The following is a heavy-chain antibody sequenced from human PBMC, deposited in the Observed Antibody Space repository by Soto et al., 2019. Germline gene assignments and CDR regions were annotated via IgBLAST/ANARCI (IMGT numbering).Heavy chain of an antibody. Sequence: EVQLLESGGGLVQPGGSLRLSCAASGFTFSSYAMSWVRQAPGKGLEWDSAISGSGGSTYYADSVKGRFTISRDNSKNPLYLQMNSLRAEDTAVYYCAKDHRFLEWLSRLLWGAVDIWGQGTMVTVSS. CDR3: AKDHRFLEWLSRLLWGAVDI. CDR2: ISGSGGST. D-gene: IGHD3-3*01. J-gene: IGHJ3*02. V-gene: IGHV3-23*01. CDR1: GFTFSSYA.